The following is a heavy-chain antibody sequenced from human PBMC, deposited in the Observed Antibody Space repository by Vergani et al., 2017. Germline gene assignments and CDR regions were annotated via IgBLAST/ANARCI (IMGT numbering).Heavy chain of an antibody. J-gene: IGHJ5*02. CDR2: IIPSFGTA. Sequence: QVQLVQSGAEVKKPGSSVKVSCKASGGTFSSYAISWVRKAPGQGLEWMGGIIPSFGTANYAQKFQGRVTITADESTSTAYMELRSLRSEDTAVYYCARVEFDYSKTGWFDPWGQGTLVTVSS. CDR3: ARVEFDYSKTGWFDP. V-gene: IGHV1-69*13. CDR1: GGTFSSYA. D-gene: IGHD4-11*01.